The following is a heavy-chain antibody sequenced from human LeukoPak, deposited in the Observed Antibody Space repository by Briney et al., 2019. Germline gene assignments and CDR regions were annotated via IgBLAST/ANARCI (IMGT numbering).Heavy chain of an antibody. J-gene: IGHJ4*02. Sequence: GGSLRLSCAASGFSLGGYEMNWARQAPGKGLERVSYIGYSGSPIYYADSVKGRFSISRDTAKNSLYLQMNSLRAADTAIYYCARGGSQRPLARWGQGTLVTVSS. V-gene: IGHV3-48*03. CDR3: ARGGSQRPLAR. CDR1: GFSLGGYE. CDR2: IGYSGSPI. D-gene: IGHD6-6*01.